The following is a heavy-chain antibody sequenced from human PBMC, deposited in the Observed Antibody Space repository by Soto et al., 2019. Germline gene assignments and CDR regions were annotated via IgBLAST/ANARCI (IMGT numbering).Heavy chain of an antibody. D-gene: IGHD3-3*01. CDR2: MNPNSGNT. V-gene: IGHV1-8*01. J-gene: IGHJ6*03. CDR1: GYTFTSYD. CDR3: ARGPKNYDFWSGYRYYYYYYMDV. Sequence: ASVKVSCKASGYTFTSYDINWVRQATGQGLEWMGWMNPNSGNTGHAQKFQGRVTMTRNTSISTAYMELSSLRSEDTAVYYCARGPKNYDFWSGYRYYYYYYMDVWGKGTTVTVSS.